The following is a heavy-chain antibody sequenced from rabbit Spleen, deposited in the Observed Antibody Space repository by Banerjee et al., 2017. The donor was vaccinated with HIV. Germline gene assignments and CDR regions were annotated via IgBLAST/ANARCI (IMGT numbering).Heavy chain of an antibody. V-gene: IGHV1S40*01. D-gene: IGHD8-1*01. CDR2: IYTDSTGNT. J-gene: IGHJ3*01. CDR3: ARTDHSNYWLTRLDL. Sequence: QSLEESGGDLVKPGASLTLTCTASGFDFSSSYYMCWVRQAPGKGLEWIGCIYTDSTGNTYYANWAKGRFTISKTSSTTGTLQVTSLTAADTATYFCARTDHSNYWLTRLDLWGQGTLVTVS. CDR1: GFDFSSSYY.